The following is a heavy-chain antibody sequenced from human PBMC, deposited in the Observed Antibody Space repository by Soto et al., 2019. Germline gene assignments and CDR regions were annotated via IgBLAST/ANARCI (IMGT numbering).Heavy chain of an antibody. CDR3: VRDRRVPFRYCSSTSCYTS. CDR2: INHSGST. D-gene: IGHD2-2*02. CDR1: GGSFSGYY. V-gene: IGHV4-34*01. Sequence: PSETLSLTCAVYGGSFSGYYWRWIRQPPRKGLEWIGEINHSGSTNYNPSLKSRGTISVDTSKNQFSLKLSSVTAADTAVDYCVRDRRVPFRYCSSTSCYTSWGQGTLVTVSS. J-gene: IGHJ4*02.